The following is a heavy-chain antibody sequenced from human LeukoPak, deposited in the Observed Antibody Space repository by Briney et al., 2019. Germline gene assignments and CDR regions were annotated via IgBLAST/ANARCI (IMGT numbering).Heavy chain of an antibody. Sequence: SETLSLTCTVSGGSISSSSYYWAWIRQPPGKGLEWIGSIHYSGSTYYNPSLKSRVTISVDTSKNQFSLKLSSVTAADTAVYYCARDNLAVAGAFDIRGQGTMVTVSS. CDR3: ARDNLAVAGAFDI. CDR1: GGSISSSSYY. CDR2: IHYSGST. J-gene: IGHJ3*02. V-gene: IGHV4-39*07. D-gene: IGHD6-19*01.